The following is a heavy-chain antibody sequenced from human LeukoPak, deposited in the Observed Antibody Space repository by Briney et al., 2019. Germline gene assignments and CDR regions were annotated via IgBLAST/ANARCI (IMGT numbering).Heavy chain of an antibody. D-gene: IGHD3-10*01. Sequence: PSETLSLTCTVSGDSISRYYWSWIRQPPGKGLEWIGYIYYTVSTNYNSSLKSRVTISLDTSKNQFSLKLSSVTAADTAVYYCAKSNGYGLVDIWGQGTMVTVSS. CDR1: GDSISRYY. J-gene: IGHJ3*02. CDR3: AKSNGYGLVDI. CDR2: IYYTVST. V-gene: IGHV4-59*12.